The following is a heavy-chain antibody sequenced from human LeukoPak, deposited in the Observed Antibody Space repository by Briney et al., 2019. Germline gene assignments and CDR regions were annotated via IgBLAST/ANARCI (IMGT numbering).Heavy chain of an antibody. CDR3: ARYSSRGRWFDP. CDR2: INPNSGGT. D-gene: IGHD6-13*01. Sequence: ASVKVSCRASGYTFTGCYMHWVRQAPGQGLEWMGRINPNSGGTNYAQKFQGRVTMARDTSISTAYMELSRLRSDDTAVYYCARYSSRGRWFDPWGQGTLVTVSS. V-gene: IGHV1-2*06. J-gene: IGHJ5*02. CDR1: GYTFTGCY.